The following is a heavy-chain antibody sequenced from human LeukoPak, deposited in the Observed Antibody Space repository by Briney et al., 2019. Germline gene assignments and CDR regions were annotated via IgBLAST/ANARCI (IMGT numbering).Heavy chain of an antibody. D-gene: IGHD3-22*01. V-gene: IGHV1-2*02. Sequence: ASVNVSCKSSGYTFTGYYMHWVRQAPGQGLEWMGWINPNSGGTNYAQRFQGRVTMTRDTSISTAYMELSRLRSDDTAVYYCGREYYDSSGSRFDPWGQGTLVTVSS. CDR1: GYTFTGYY. CDR3: GREYYDSSGSRFDP. J-gene: IGHJ5*02. CDR2: INPNSGGT.